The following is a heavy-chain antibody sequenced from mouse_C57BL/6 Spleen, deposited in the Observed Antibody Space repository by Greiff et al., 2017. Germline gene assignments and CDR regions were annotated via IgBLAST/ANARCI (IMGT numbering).Heavy chain of an antibody. D-gene: IGHD3-2*02. CDR2: ISNGGGST. Sequence: EVKLVESGGGLVQPGGSLKLSCAASGFTFSDYYMYWVRQTPEKRLEWVAYISNGGGSTYYPDTVKGRFTISRDNAKNTLYLQMSRLKSEDTAMYYCARHGDSSGYVGAWFAYWGQGTLVTVSA. V-gene: IGHV5-12*01. CDR3: ARHGDSSGYVGAWFAY. CDR1: GFTFSDYY. J-gene: IGHJ3*01.